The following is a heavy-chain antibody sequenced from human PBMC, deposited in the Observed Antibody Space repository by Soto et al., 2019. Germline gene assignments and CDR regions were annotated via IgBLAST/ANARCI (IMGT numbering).Heavy chain of an antibody. CDR3: AKEKMVYAIGNWFDP. J-gene: IGHJ5*02. CDR1: GFTFSSYS. D-gene: IGHD2-8*01. Sequence: GVSLRLSCAASGFTFSSYSMNWVRQAPGKGLEWVSYISSSSSTIYYADSVKGRFTISRDNAKNSLYLQMNSLRAEDTAVYYCAKEKMVYAIGNWFDPWGQGTLVTVSS. CDR2: ISSSSSTI. V-gene: IGHV3-48*01.